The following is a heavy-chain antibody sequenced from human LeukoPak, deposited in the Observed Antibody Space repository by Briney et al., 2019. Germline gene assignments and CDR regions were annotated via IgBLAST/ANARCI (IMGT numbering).Heavy chain of an antibody. CDR2: VNRDGSET. CDR3: AKNGGYSYGYPLDY. CDR1: GFTLSNHW. J-gene: IGHJ4*02. D-gene: IGHD5-18*01. Sequence: PGGSLRLSCAASGFTLSNHWMTWVRQVPGRGPEWVANVNRDGSETYYLDSVKGRFTISKDNSKNTLYLQMNSLRAEDTAVYYCAKNGGYSYGYPLDYWGQGTLVTVSS. V-gene: IGHV3-7*03.